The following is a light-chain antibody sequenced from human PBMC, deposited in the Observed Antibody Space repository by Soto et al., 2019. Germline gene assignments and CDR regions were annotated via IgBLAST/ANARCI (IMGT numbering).Light chain of an antibody. CDR2: DNN. CDR3: RTWDSSLSAHVV. J-gene: IGLJ2*01. V-gene: IGLV1-51*01. Sequence: QSVLTQPPSVSAAPGQKVTISCSGSSSNIGNNYVSWYQQLPGTAPKLLIYDNNKRPSGIPDRFSGSKSGTSATLGITGLQTGDEADYYCRTWDSSLSAHVVFGGGTKVTVL. CDR1: SSNIGNNY.